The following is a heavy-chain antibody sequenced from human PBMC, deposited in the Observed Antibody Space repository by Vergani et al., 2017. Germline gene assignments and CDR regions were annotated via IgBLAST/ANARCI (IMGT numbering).Heavy chain of an antibody. CDR2: ISWNSGAV. V-gene: IGHV3-9*01. CDR1: GITFWKFG. J-gene: IGHJ3*01. D-gene: IGHD5-12*01. CDR3: TKGSVYYHDSAGHGYDPYTGFDL. Sequence: EVDLVESGGGLAQPGGSLRLSCEASGITFWKFGMHWVRQGPGKGLEWVSGISWNSGAVDYAGSVRGRFTLSRDTAKNSLFLEMNSLRFEDTAVYFGTKGSVYYHDSAGHGYDPYTGFDLWGQGTLVTVSS.